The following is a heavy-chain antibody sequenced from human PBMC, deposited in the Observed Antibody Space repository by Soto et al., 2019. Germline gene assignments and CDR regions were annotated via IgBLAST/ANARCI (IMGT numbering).Heavy chain of an antibody. Sequence: QITLKESGPTLVRPTQTLTLTCAFSGFSLSTSGVGVGWIRQPPGKALEWLAVIYWDGSKHYSSSLRSRLTITKDTSKNQVVLTMTNMDPMDTGTYYCAHKGPEDWPLDYWGQGTLVTVSS. V-gene: IGHV2-5*02. CDR3: AHKGPEDWPLDY. D-gene: IGHD3-9*01. J-gene: IGHJ4*02. CDR2: IYWDGSK. CDR1: GFSLSTSGVG.